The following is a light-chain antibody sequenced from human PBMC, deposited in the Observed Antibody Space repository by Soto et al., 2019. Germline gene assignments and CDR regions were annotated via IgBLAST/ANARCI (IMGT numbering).Light chain of an antibody. CDR1: SSDVGGHNF. Sequence: QYVLTQPRSVSGSPGQSVTISCTGTSSDVGGHNFVSWYQQHPGKAPQLMIYDVTKRPSGVPDRFSGSKSGNTASLTISGLQAEDEADYYCCSYVGSYTYVFGTGTKLTVL. CDR2: DVT. V-gene: IGLV2-11*01. J-gene: IGLJ1*01. CDR3: CSYVGSYTYV.